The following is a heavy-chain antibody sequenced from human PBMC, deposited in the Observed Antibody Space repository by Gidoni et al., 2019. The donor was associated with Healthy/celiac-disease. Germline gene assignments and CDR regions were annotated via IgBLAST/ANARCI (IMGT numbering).Heavy chain of an antibody. CDR2: IIPIFGTA. J-gene: IGHJ4*02. Sequence: QVQLVQSGAEVKKPGSSVKVSCKASGGTFRSYAISWVRQAPGQGLEWMGGIIPIFGTANDAQKFQGRVTSTADESTSTAYMELSSLRSEDTAVYYCARGPPPGTTFDYWGQGTLVTVSS. CDR3: ARGPPPGTTFDY. CDR1: GGTFRSYA. V-gene: IGHV1-69*01. D-gene: IGHD1-7*01.